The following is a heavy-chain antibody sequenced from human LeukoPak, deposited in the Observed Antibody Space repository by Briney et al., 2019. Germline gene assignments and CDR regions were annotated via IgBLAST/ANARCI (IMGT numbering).Heavy chain of an antibody. CDR2: IYYSGST. CDR1: GGSISSSSYY. Sequence: SETLSLTCTVSGGSISSSSYYWGWIRQPPGKGLEWIGSIYYSGSTYYNPSPKSRVTISVDTSKNQFSLKLSSVTAADTVVYYCARHVAGGRNLGGSYLGHFDYWGQGTLVTVSS. CDR3: ARHVAGGRNLGGSYLGHFDY. V-gene: IGHV4-39*01. D-gene: IGHD1-26*01. J-gene: IGHJ4*02.